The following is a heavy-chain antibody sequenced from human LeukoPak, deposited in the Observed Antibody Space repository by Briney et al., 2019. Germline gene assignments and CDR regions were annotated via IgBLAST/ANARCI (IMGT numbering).Heavy chain of an antibody. Sequence: SETLSLTCAVYGGSFSGYYWSWIRQPPGKGLEWIGEINHSGSTNYNPSLKSRVTISVDTSKNQFSLKLSSVTAADTAVYYCAREVAVEWELLREVDYWGQGTLVTVSS. V-gene: IGHV4-34*01. CDR3: AREVAVEWELLREVDY. D-gene: IGHD1-26*01. CDR2: INHSGST. CDR1: GGSFSGYY. J-gene: IGHJ4*02.